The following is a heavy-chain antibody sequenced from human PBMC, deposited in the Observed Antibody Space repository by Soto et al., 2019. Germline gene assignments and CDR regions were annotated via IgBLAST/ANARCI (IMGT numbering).Heavy chain of an antibody. V-gene: IGHV3-30-3*01. CDR2: ISYDGSNK. D-gene: IGHD2-2*01. Sequence: GGSLRLSCAASGFTFSSYAMHWVRQAPGKGLEWVAVISYDGSNKYYADSVKGRFTISRDNSKNTLYLQMNSLRAEDTAVYYCAREDANEYGMDVWGQGTTVTVSS. CDR1: GFTFSSYA. J-gene: IGHJ6*02. CDR3: AREDANEYGMDV.